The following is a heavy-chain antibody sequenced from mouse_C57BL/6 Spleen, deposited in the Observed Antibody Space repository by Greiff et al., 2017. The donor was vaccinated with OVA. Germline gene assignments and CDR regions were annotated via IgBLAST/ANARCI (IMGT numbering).Heavy chain of an antibody. CDR1: GFTFSSYA. CDR3: ARGGIYYAMDY. V-gene: IGHV5-4*03. J-gene: IGHJ4*01. Sequence: EVMLVESGGGLVKPGGSLKLSCAASGFTFSSYAMSWVRQTPEKRLEWVANISDGGSYTYYPDNVKGRFTISRDNAKNNLYLQRSHLKAEDTAMYYCARGGIYYAMDYWGQGTSVTVSS. CDR2: ISDGGSYT.